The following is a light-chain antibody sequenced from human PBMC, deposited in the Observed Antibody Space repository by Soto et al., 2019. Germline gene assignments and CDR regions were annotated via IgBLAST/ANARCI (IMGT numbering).Light chain of an antibody. J-gene: IGKJ1*01. V-gene: IGKV3-15*01. CDR1: QSVSGN. CDR3: KQYNNWPL. Sequence: EIVMTQAPATMSVSPGERATLSCRASQSVSGNLAWYQQKPGQAPRLLIYGASTRATGIQARFSGSGSGTDSTLTISSLQSEDFAVYYCKQYNNWPLFGQGTKVDI. CDR2: GAS.